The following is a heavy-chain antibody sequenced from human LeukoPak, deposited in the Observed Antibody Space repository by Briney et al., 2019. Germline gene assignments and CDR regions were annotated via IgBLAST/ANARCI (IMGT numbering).Heavy chain of an antibody. CDR2: IKQDGSEK. D-gene: IGHD3-3*01. Sequence: GGSLRRSCAASGFTFSSYWMSWVRQAPGKGLESVANIKQDGSEKYYVDSVKGRFTISRDNAKNSLYLQMNSLRAEDTAVYYCASTYWSGYYAGYFQHWGQGTLVTVSS. J-gene: IGHJ1*01. CDR1: GFTFSSYW. CDR3: ASTYWSGYYAGYFQH. V-gene: IGHV3-7*01.